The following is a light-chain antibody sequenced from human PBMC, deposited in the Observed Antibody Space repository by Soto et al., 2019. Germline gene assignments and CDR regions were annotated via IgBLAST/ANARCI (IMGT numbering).Light chain of an antibody. CDR1: QSVSSY. CDR2: DAS. CDR3: QQRSNWPRT. Sequence: EIVMTQSPGTLSVSPGERATLSCRASQSVSSYLAWYQQKPGQAPRLLIYDASNRATGIPARFSGSGSGTDITLTISSLEPEDFAVYYCQQRSNWPRTFGQGTKVDI. J-gene: IGKJ1*01. V-gene: IGKV3-11*01.